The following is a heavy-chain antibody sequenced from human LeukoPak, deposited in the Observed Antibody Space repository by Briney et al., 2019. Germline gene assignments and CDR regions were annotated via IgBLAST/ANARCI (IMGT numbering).Heavy chain of an antibody. CDR2: ISAYNGNT. Sequence: ASVKVSCKASGYTFTSYGISWVRQAPGQGLEWMGWISAYNGNTNYAQKPQGRVTMTTDTSTSTAYMELRSLRSDDTAVYYCARATIIVVVTAYTYYFDYWGQGTLVTVSS. CDR1: GYTFTSYG. J-gene: IGHJ4*02. V-gene: IGHV1-18*01. D-gene: IGHD2-21*02. CDR3: ARATIIVVVTAYTYYFDY.